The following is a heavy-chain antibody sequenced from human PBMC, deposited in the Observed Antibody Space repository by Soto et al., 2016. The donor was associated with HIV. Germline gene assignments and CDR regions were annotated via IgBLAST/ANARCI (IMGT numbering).Heavy chain of an antibody. CDR3: ARGGSSYPGYMDV. CDR2: ISSNGGST. D-gene: IGHD6-6*01. V-gene: IGHV3-64*01. CDR1: GFTFSSYA. Sequence: EVQLVESGGGLVQPGGSLRLSCAASGFTFSSYAMHWVRQAPGKGLEYVSAISSNGGSTYYANSVKGRFTISRDNSKNTLYLQMGSLRAEDMAVYYCARGGSSYPGYMDVVGTKGHGHRLL. J-gene: IGHJ6*01.